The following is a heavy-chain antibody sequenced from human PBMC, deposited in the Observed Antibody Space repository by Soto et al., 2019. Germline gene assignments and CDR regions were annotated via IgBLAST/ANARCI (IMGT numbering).Heavy chain of an antibody. CDR1: GFTFSSYW. Sequence: EVQLVESGGGLVQPGGSLRLSCAASGFTFSSYWMNWVRQAPGKGLVWVSRLNSDGSSTSYADSVKGRFTISRDNAKNTLYLKMNSLRAEDTAVYYCAREGKDLYFDYWGQGTLVTVSS. CDR2: LNSDGSST. V-gene: IGHV3-74*01. CDR3: AREGKDLYFDY. J-gene: IGHJ4*02.